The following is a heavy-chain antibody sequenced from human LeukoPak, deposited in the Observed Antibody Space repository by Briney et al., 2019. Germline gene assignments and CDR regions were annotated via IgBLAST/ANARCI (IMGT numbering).Heavy chain of an antibody. Sequence: PSETLSLTCTVSGYSISSGYYWGWIRQPPGKGLEWIGSIYHSGSTYYNPSLKSRVTISVDTSKNQFSLKLSSVTAADTAVYYCARLSGCTGDNCYDVVYWGQGTLVTVSS. CDR2: IYHSGST. CDR3: ARLSGCTGDNCYDVVY. J-gene: IGHJ4*02. CDR1: GYSISSGYY. V-gene: IGHV4-38-2*02. D-gene: IGHD2-8*02.